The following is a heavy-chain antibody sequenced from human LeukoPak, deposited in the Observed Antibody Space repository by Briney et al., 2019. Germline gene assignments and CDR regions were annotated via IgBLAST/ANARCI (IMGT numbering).Heavy chain of an antibody. CDR1: GGSFSGYY. CDR3: ARRILHGAFDI. D-gene: IGHD2-15*01. Sequence: SETLSLTCAVYGGSFSGYYWSWIRQPPGKGLEWIGEINHSGSTNYNPSLKSRVTISVDTSKNQFSLKLSSVTAADTAVYYCARRILHGAFDIWGQGTMVTVSS. J-gene: IGHJ3*02. CDR2: INHSGST. V-gene: IGHV4-34*01.